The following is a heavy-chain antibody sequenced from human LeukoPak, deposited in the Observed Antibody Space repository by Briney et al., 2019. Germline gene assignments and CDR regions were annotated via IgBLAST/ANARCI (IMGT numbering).Heavy chain of an antibody. Sequence: GGSLRLSYAASGFTFSSYGMHWVRQAPGKGLEWVAVISYDGSNKYYADSVKGRFTISRDNSKNTLYLQMNSLRAEDTAVYYCAKSVAVAGEFDYWGQGTLVTVSS. D-gene: IGHD6-19*01. CDR2: ISYDGSNK. CDR1: GFTFSSYG. V-gene: IGHV3-30*18. CDR3: AKSVAVAGEFDY. J-gene: IGHJ4*02.